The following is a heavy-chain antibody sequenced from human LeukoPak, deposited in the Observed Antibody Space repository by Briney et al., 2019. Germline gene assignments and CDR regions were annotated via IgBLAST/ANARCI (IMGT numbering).Heavy chain of an antibody. CDR3: AREGSGSIYNWLDL. CDR2: ISSSGSTI. J-gene: IGHJ5*02. CDR1: GFTFSSYE. D-gene: IGHD3-10*01. V-gene: IGHV3-48*03. Sequence: GGSLRLSCAASGFTFSSYEMNWVRQAPGKGLEWVSYISSSGSTIYYADSVKGRFTISRDNAKNSLYLQMNSLRAEDTAVYYCAREGSGSIYNWLDLWGQGTLVTVSS.